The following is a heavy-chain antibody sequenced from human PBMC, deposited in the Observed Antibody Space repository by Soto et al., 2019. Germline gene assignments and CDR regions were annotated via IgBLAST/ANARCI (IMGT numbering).Heavy chain of an antibody. CDR3: ARDRSTIYGVVTSIDY. CDR2: ISSGGDTI. Sequence: GGSLRLSCAVSGFTFGPYSMNWVRQAPGKGLEWISYISSGGDTIYYADSVRGRFTVSRDNTKNSLYLQMDNLRDEDTAVYYCARDRSTIYGVVTSIDYWGQGTLVTVSS. CDR1: GFTFGPYS. J-gene: IGHJ4*02. D-gene: IGHD3-3*01. V-gene: IGHV3-48*02.